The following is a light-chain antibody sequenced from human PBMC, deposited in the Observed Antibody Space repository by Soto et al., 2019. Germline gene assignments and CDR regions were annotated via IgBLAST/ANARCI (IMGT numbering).Light chain of an antibody. Sequence: SYELTQAPSVSVAPGQTARITCGGNNIAIKSVHWYHQRPGQAPVLVVYDDDDRPSGIPERFSGSNSGNTATLTISRVEAGDEADYYCQVWNSSSDPWVFGGGTKLTVL. V-gene: IGLV3-21*02. CDR2: DDD. CDR1: NIAIKS. CDR3: QVWNSSSDPWV. J-gene: IGLJ3*02.